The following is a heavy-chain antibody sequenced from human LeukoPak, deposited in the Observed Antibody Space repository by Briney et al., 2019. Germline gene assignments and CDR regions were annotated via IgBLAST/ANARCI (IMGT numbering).Heavy chain of an antibody. CDR3: ARDNPPDY. J-gene: IGHJ4*02. V-gene: IGHV3-7*03. CDR1: GFTFSSSW. Sequence: GGSLRLSCVASGFTFSSSWMSWARQAPGKGLEWVANIKQDGSEKSYVESVRGRFTISRDNAKNSLYLQLNSLRAEDTALYYCARDNPPDYWGQGTLVTVSS. CDR2: IKQDGSEK.